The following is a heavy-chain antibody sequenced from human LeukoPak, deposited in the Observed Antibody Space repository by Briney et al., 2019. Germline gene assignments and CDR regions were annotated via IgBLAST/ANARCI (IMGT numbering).Heavy chain of an antibody. Sequence: SETLSLTCTVSGYSISSGFYWGWIRQPPGKGLEWIGNIYYSGSTYYNPSLKSRVTILVDTSKNQFSLKLNSVTAADTAVYYCAREGRRALDYWGQGPLVTVPS. CDR3: AREGRRALDY. J-gene: IGHJ4*02. V-gene: IGHV4-38-2*02. CDR1: GYSISSGFY. CDR2: IYYSGST.